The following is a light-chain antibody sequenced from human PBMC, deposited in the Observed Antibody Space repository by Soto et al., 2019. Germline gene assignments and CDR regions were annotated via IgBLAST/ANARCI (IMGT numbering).Light chain of an antibody. V-gene: IGKV1-12*01. CDR1: QAIDSW. CDR2: TGS. Sequence: DIRMTQSPSSVSASVGDRLTITCRASQAIDSWLAWYQQKPGEAPKLLIFTGSLLHSGVPPRFSGSGSGTDFTLTISSLQPEDFATYYCQQTLSFPPTFGQGTKV. CDR3: QQTLSFPPT. J-gene: IGKJ1*01.